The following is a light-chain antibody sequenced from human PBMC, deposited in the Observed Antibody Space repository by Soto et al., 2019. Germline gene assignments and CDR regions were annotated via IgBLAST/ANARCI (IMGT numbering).Light chain of an antibody. CDR2: GAS. Sequence: EIVLTQSPGTLSLSPGERATLSCRASQTLSSNFLAWYQQNPGRAPRLLIYGASNRATGVPDRFSGGGSGTDFTLTISRLEPEDFAVYYCQQYGSAPRTFGQGTKVEIK. V-gene: IGKV3-20*01. CDR3: QQYGSAPRT. CDR1: QTLSSNF. J-gene: IGKJ1*01.